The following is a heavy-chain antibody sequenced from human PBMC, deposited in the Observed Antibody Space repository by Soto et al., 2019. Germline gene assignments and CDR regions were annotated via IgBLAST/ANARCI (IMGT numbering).Heavy chain of an antibody. CDR1: GYSISSGYY. Sequence: SETLSLTCAVSGYSISSGYYWGWIRQPPGKGLEWIGSIYHSGSTYYNPSLKSRVTISVDTSKNQFSLKLSSVTAADTAVYYCARDPGYCSGGSCYSGPEFDYWGQGTLVTVSS. V-gene: IGHV4-38-2*02. D-gene: IGHD2-15*01. J-gene: IGHJ4*02. CDR2: IYHSGST. CDR3: ARDPGYCSGGSCYSGPEFDY.